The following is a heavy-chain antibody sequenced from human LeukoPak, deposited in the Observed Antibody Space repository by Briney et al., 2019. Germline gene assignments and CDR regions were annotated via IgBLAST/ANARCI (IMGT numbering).Heavy chain of an antibody. D-gene: IGHD3-9*01. CDR2: ISGSGGST. J-gene: IGHJ4*02. Sequence: PGGSLRLSCAASGFTFSSYAMSWVRQAPGKGLEWVSAISGSGGSTYYADSVKGRFTISRDNSKNTLYLQMNSLRAEDMAVYYCAKGLRYFDWLSGYWGQGTLVTVSS. CDR3: AKGLRYFDWLSGY. V-gene: IGHV3-23*01. CDR1: GFTFSSYA.